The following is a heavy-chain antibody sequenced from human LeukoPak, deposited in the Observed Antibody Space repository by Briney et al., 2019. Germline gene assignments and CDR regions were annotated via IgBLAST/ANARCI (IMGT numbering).Heavy chain of an antibody. Sequence: GGSLRLSCTASGFTFGDYAMSWFRQAPGKGLEWVGFIRSKAYGGTTEYAASVKGRFTISRDDSKSIAYLQMNSLKTEDTAVYYCTRDRIAAAGPPFDYWGQGTLVTVSS. D-gene: IGHD6-13*01. V-gene: IGHV3-49*03. J-gene: IGHJ4*02. CDR1: GFTFGDYA. CDR3: TRDRIAAAGPPFDY. CDR2: IRSKAYGGTT.